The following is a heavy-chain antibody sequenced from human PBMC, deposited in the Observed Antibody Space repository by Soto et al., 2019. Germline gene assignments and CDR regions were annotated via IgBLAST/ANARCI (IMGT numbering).Heavy chain of an antibody. CDR1: GGPISSGDYY. J-gene: IGHJ4*02. D-gene: IGHD3-22*01. CDR3: ARANYFESSGPFDY. Sequence: PSETLSLTCTVSGGPISSGDYYWSWIRQPPGKGLEWIGYIYYSGSTYYNPSLKSRVTLSVDTSTKQFSLKVSSVTAADTAVYYCARANYFESSGPFDYWGPGTLVTVSS. CDR2: IYYSGST. V-gene: IGHV4-30-4*01.